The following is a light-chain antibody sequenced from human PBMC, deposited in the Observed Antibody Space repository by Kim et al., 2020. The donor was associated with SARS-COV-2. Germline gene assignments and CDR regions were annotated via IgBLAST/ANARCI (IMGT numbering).Light chain of an antibody. V-gene: IGKV3-20*01. J-gene: IGKJ1*01. CDR3: QQYGSSPRT. CDR2: GAS. Sequence: SPAERATLSCRASQSISSSYLAWYQQKPGQAPRLLIYGASIRATGIPDRFSGSGSGTDFTLTISRLEAEDFAVYYCQQYGSSPRTFGQGTKVDIK. CDR1: QSISSSY.